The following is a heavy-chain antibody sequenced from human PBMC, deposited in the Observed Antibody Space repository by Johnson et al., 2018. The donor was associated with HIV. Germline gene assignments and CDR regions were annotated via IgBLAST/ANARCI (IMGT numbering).Heavy chain of an antibody. D-gene: IGHD6-19*01. Sequence: VQLVESGGGLVQPGGSLRLSCAAFGFTVSRNYMSWVRQAPGKGLEWVSVIYSGGSTYYADSVKGRFTISRDNSKNTLYLHMNSLRAEDTAVYYCARDQSNGWNRGAFDIWGQGTVVTVSS. CDR1: GFTVSRNY. J-gene: IGHJ3*02. CDR3: ARDQSNGWNRGAFDI. CDR2: IYSGGST. V-gene: IGHV3-66*01.